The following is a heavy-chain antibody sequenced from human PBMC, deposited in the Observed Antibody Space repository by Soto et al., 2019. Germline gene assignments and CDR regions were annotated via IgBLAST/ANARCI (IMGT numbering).Heavy chain of an antibody. CDR2: IYSSGGT. Sequence: PSETLSLTCTVSGGAISGYYWTWVRQPAGKGLEWIGRIYSSGGTKYNPSIKSRVDMSLDMSKNQFSLRLSSVTAADTAVYYCARGQRFSDSFDPWGQGTLVTVSS. CDR1: GGAISGYY. D-gene: IGHD3-3*01. CDR3: ARGQRFSDSFDP. V-gene: IGHV4-4*07. J-gene: IGHJ5*02.